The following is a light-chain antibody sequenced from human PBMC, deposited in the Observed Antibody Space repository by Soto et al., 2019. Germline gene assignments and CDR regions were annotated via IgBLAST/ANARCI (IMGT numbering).Light chain of an antibody. CDR3: QQYGSSHT. V-gene: IGKV3-20*01. Sequence: EIVLTQSPGTLSLSPGERATLSCRASQSVSSSYLAWYQQKPGQAPRLLIYGASSTATGIPDRLSGSGSGTDFTLTIRRLEPEDFAVYYCQQYGSSHTFGQGTRLEIK. J-gene: IGKJ5*01. CDR2: GAS. CDR1: QSVSSSY.